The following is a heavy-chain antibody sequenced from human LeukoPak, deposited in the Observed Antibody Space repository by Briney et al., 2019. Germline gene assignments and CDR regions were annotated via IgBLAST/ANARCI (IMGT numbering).Heavy chain of an antibody. D-gene: IGHD2-21*02. CDR2: INWNGGST. J-gene: IGHJ4*02. CDR3: ARAQTYGDSRLLLDY. Sequence: GGSLRLSCAASGFTLSSYWMHWVRQVPGNGLESVSGINWNGGSTGYADSVEGRFTISRDNAKNSQYLQMNSLRVEDTALYYCARAQTYGDSRLLLDYWGQGTLVTVSS. V-gene: IGHV3-20*04. CDR1: GFTLSSYW.